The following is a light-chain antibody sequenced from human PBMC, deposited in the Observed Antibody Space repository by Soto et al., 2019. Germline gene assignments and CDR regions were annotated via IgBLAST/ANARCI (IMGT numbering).Light chain of an antibody. J-gene: IGKJ4*01. CDR1: QSVHSA. CDR2: DAS. CDR3: QQYGTWPPLT. V-gene: IGKV3-15*01. Sequence: DIVMTQSPATLSVSPGEGATLSCRASQSVHSALAWYQQRPGQTPRLLIYDASTRATGIPDRFSGSGSGTEFTLTLSSLQSEDFAIYYCQQYGTWPPLTFGGGTQVEI.